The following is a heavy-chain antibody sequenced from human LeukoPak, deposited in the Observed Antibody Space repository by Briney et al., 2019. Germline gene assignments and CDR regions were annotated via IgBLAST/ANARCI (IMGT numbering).Heavy chain of an antibody. D-gene: IGHD2-2*01. V-gene: IGHV1-2*02. CDR3: ARSYCSSTSCYSEHLDY. J-gene: IGHJ4*02. CDR1: GFTITGYY. CDR2: INPNSGGT. Sequence: ASVKFSCKASGFTITGYYMQWVRQATGQGLEWIGWINPNSGGTNYAQKFQGRVTMTRDTSISTAYMELSRLRSDDTAVYYCARSYCSSTSCYSEHLDYWGQGTLVTVSA.